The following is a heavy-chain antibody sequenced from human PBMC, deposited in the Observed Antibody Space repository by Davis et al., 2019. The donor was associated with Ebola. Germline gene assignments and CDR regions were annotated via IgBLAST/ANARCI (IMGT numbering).Heavy chain of an antibody. J-gene: IGHJ6*02. CDR3: ARADHWGMIVLSSRFPYYYGMDV. CDR2: MNPNSGNT. V-gene: IGHV1-8*01. D-gene: IGHD3-22*01. CDR1: GYTFTSYD. Sequence: AASVKVSCKASGYTFTSYDINWVRQATGQGLEWMGWMNPNSGNTGYAQKFQGRVTMTRNTSISTAYMELSSLRSEDTAVYYCARADHWGMIVLSSRFPYYYGMDVWGQGTTVTVSS.